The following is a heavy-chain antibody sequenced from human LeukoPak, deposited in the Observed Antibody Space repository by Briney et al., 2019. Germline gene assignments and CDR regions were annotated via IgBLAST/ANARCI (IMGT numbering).Heavy chain of an antibody. V-gene: IGHV3-43*02. CDR1: GFTFDDYA. J-gene: IGHJ4*02. CDR3: AKDMGRKGTRIPDY. Sequence: GGSLRLSCAASGFTFDDYAMHWVRQAPGKGLECVSLISGEGGSTYYADSVKGRFTISRDNSKNSLYLQMNSLRTEDTALYYCAKDMGRKGTRIPDYWGQGTLVTVSS. CDR2: ISGEGGST. D-gene: IGHD1-26*01.